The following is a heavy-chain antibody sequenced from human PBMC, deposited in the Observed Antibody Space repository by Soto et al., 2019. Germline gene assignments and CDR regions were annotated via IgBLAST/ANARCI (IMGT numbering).Heavy chain of an antibody. CDR2: ISSSSSYI. J-gene: IGHJ6*02. CDR1: GFTFSSYS. V-gene: IGHV3-21*01. D-gene: IGHD2-15*01. CDR3: ARARDRGDYYYYYGMDV. Sequence: GGSLRLSCAASGFTFSSYSMNWVRQAPGKGLEWVSSISSSSSYIYYADSVKGRFTISRDNAKNSLYLQMNSLRAEDTAVYYCARARDRGDYYYYYGMDVWGQGTTVTVSS.